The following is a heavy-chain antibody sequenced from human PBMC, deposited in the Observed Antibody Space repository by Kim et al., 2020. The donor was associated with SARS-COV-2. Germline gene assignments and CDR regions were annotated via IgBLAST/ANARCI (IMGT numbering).Heavy chain of an antibody. CDR2: IYPGDSDT. CDR3: ARRSHYYGSGSYYYYGMDV. CDR1: GYSFTNYW. D-gene: IGHD3-10*01. Sequence: GESLKISCKGSGYSFTNYWIGWVRQMPGKGLEWMGIIYPGDSDTRYSPSFQGQVTISADKSISTAYLQWSSLKASDTAMYYCARRSHYYGSGSYYYYGMDVWGQGTTVTVSS. J-gene: IGHJ6*02. V-gene: IGHV5-51*01.